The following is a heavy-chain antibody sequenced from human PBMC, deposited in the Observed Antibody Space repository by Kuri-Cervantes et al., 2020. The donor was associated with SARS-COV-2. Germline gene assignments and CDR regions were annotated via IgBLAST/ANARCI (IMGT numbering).Heavy chain of an antibody. Sequence: GGSLRLSCAASGFTFSSYWMSWVRQAPGKGLEWVANIKQDGSEKYYVDSVKGRFTISRDNAKNSLYLQMNSLRAEDTAVYYCAKSRGIAAQDYFDYWGQGTLVTVSS. CDR2: IKQDGSEK. D-gene: IGHD6-13*01. CDR1: GFTFSSYW. J-gene: IGHJ4*02. V-gene: IGHV3-7*01. CDR3: AKSRGIAAQDYFDY.